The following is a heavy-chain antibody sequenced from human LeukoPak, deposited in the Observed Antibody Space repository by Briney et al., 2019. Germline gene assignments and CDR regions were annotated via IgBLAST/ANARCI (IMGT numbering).Heavy chain of an antibody. Sequence: GGSLRLSCAASGFTFSNFAMNWVRQAPGKGLEWVSGIGGSRANTYYADSVRGRFTISRDNAKNILYLQMNSLRAEDTAVYYCARGMVDIWGQGTMVTVS. V-gene: IGHV3-23*01. CDR1: GFTFSNFA. D-gene: IGHD6-13*01. J-gene: IGHJ3*02. CDR3: ARGMVDI. CDR2: IGGSRANT.